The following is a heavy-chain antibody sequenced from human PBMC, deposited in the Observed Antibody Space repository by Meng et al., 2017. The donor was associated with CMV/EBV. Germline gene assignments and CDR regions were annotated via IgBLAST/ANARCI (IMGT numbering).Heavy chain of an antibody. J-gene: IGHJ4*02. Sequence: HVQLQHWGAGLLKPSDTLSLSCAVYGGSFGGYYWSWIRQPPGKGLEWIGEINHSGSTNYNPSLKSRVTISVDTSKNQFSLKLSSVTAADTAVYYCARESMVRGEDWGQGTLVTVSS. V-gene: IGHV4-34*01. CDR1: GGSFGGYY. CDR2: INHSGST. CDR3: ARESMVRGED. D-gene: IGHD3-10*01.